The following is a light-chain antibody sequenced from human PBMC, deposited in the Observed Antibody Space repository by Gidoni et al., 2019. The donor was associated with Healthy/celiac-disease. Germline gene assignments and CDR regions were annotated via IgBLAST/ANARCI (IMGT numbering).Light chain of an antibody. J-gene: IGKJ1*01. V-gene: IGKV3-11*01. CDR1: QSVSSY. CDR3: QQRSNWPWT. Sequence: EIVLTQSPATLAFSTGERATLSCRASQSVSSYLAWYQQKPGQAPRLLIYDASNSATGIPARFCGSGSGTDFTLTTSSLEPEDFAVYYCQQRSNWPWTFGQGTKVEIK. CDR2: DAS.